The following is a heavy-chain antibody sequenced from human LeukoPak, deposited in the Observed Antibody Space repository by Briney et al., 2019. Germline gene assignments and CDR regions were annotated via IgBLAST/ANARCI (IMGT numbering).Heavy chain of an antibody. D-gene: IGHD2-21*01. CDR2: INPSGGST. Sequence: ASVKVSCKASGYTFTGYYMHWVRQAPGQGLEWMGIINPSGGSTSYAQKFQGRVTMTRDTSTSTVYMELSSLRSEDTAVYYCARNHSPAYCGGDRYDPNWFDPWGQGTLVTVSS. V-gene: IGHV1-46*01. CDR3: ARNHSPAYCGGDRYDPNWFDP. CDR1: GYTFTGYY. J-gene: IGHJ5*02.